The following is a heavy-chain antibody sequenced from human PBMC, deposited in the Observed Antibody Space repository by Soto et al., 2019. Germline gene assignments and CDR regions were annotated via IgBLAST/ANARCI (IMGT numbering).Heavy chain of an antibody. CDR3: ARAGDSGSYYNWFDP. J-gene: IGHJ5*02. CDR1: GGTFSSYA. V-gene: IGHV1-69*13. Sequence: GAPVKVSCKASGGTFSSYAISWVRQAPGQGLEWMGGIIPIFGTANYAQKFQGRVTITADESTSTAYMELSSLRSEDTAVYYCARAGDSGSYYNWFDPWGQGTLVTVSS. CDR2: IIPIFGTA. D-gene: IGHD1-26*01.